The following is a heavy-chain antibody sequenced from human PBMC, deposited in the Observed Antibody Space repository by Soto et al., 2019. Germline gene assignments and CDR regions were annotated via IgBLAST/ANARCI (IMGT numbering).Heavy chain of an antibody. Sequence: PGGSLRLSCAASGFTFSSYAMSWVRQAPGKGLEWVSAISGSGGSTYYADSVKGRFTISRDNSKNTLYLQMNSLRAEDTAVYYCAKDLNPPLYYDSSGPPDYWGQGTLVTVSS. V-gene: IGHV3-23*01. CDR3: AKDLNPPLYYDSSGPPDY. D-gene: IGHD3-22*01. CDR2: ISGSGGST. CDR1: GFTFSSYA. J-gene: IGHJ4*02.